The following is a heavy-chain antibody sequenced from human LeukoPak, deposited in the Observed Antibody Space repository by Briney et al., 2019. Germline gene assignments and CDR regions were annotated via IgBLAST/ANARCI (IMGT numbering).Heavy chain of an antibody. CDR3: TRDPSY. Sequence: GGSLRLSCAASGFAFSSYAMNWVRQAPGKGLEWVSVISDSGGSKYYADSAQGRFTTSRDNSKNTLYLQMNSLRLEDTAIYYCTRDPSYWGQGTLVTVSS. V-gene: IGHV3-23*01. CDR2: ISDSGGSK. CDR1: GFAFSSYA. J-gene: IGHJ4*02.